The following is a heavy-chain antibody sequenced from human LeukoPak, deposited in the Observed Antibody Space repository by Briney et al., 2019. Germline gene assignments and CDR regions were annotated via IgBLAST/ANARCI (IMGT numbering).Heavy chain of an antibody. Sequence: GGSLRLSCAASGFTFSSYSMNWVRQAPGKGLEWVSSISSSSSYIYYADSLKGRFTISRDNAKNSLYLQMNSLRAEDTAVYYCARDPGSARGVAIDYWGQGTLVTVSS. CDR2: ISSSSSYI. D-gene: IGHD3-10*01. V-gene: IGHV3-21*01. CDR1: GFTFSSYS. CDR3: ARDPGSARGVAIDY. J-gene: IGHJ4*02.